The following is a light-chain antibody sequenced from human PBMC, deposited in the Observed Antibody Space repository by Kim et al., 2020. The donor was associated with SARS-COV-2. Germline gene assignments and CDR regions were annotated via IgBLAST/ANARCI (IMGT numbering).Light chain of an antibody. CDR1: SSDVGGYIH. CDR2: DVN. Sequence: GQSGPISCTGTSSDVGGYIHVSWYQHHPGKAPKLFIYDVNKRPSGASDRFSGSKSANTASLTISGLQAEDEAEYYCASFTSSTTWVFGGGTKLTVL. J-gene: IGLJ3*02. V-gene: IGLV2-14*03. CDR3: ASFTSSTTWV.